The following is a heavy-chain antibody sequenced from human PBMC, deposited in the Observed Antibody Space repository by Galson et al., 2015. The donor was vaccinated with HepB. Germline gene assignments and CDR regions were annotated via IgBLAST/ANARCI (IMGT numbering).Heavy chain of an antibody. CDR1: GFTFSSYS. J-gene: IGHJ6*02. CDR3: AKDFRGFDCV. Sequence: SLRLSCAASGFTFSSYSMNWVRQAPGKGLEWVSSISSSSSYIYYADSVKGRFTISRDNSKNTPYLQMNSLRAEDTAVYYCAKDFRGFDCVWGQGTPVPGSS. V-gene: IGHV3-21*04. CDR2: ISSSSSYI. D-gene: IGHD5-12*01.